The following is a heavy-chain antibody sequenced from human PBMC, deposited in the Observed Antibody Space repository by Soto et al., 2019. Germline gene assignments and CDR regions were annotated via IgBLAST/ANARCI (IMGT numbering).Heavy chain of an antibody. J-gene: IGHJ6*03. V-gene: IGHV3-66*01. CDR2: IYSGGST. D-gene: IGHD2-15*01. CDR1: GFTVSSNY. Sequence: EVQLVESGGGLVQPGGSLRLSCAASGFTVSSNYMSWVRQAPGKGLEWVSVIYSGGSTYYADSVKGRFTISRDNSKNTLYLQMNSLRAEDTAVYYCATWEGRYCSGGSCPHYYYYMDVWGKGTTVTVSS. CDR3: ATWEGRYCSGGSCPHYYYYMDV.